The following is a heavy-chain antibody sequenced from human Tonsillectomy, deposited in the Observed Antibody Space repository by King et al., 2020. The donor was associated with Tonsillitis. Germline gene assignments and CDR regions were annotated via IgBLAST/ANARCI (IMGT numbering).Heavy chain of an antibody. CDR2: ISWNSGSI. Sequence: VQLVESGGGLVQPGRSLRLSCAASGFTFDDYVMHWVRQVSGKGLEWVSGISWNSGSIGYADSVKGRFTISRDNAKNSLYLQMNSLRSEDTAFYYCAKDINYSTWNSGYFDYWGPGTLVTVSS. CDR1: GFTFDDYV. J-gene: IGHJ4*02. V-gene: IGHV3-9*01. CDR3: AKDINYSTWNSGYFDY. D-gene: IGHD1-7*01.